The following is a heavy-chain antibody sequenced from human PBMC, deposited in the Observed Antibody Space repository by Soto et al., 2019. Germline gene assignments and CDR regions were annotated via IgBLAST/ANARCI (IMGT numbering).Heavy chain of an antibody. D-gene: IGHD6-13*01. CDR3: AKDSSSWTHYYDYGMDV. Sequence: QVQLVESGGGVVQPGRSLRLSCAASGFTFSSYGMHWVRQAPGKGLEWVAVISYDGSNKYYADSVKGRFTISRDNSKNTLQLQMNSARAEDTAVYYCAKDSSSWTHYYDYGMDVWGQGTTVTVSS. J-gene: IGHJ6*02. V-gene: IGHV3-30*18. CDR1: GFTFSSYG. CDR2: ISYDGSNK.